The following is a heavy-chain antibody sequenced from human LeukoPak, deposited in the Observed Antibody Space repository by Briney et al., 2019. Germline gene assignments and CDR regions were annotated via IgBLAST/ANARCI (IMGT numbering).Heavy chain of an antibody. V-gene: IGHV3-7*01. CDR3: ARDLNWETY. D-gene: IGHD7-27*01. J-gene: IGHJ4*02. CDR1: GFTFSSYS. CDR2: IKTDGSQI. Sequence: GGSLRLSCAASGFTFSSYSMNWVRQAPGKGLEWVANIKTDGSQIYYVDSVKGRFTISRDNAKNSLYLQMNSLRAEDTAVYYCARDLNWETYWGQGTLVSVSS.